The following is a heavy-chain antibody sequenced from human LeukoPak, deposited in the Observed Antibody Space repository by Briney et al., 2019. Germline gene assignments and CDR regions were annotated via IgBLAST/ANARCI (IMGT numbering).Heavy chain of an antibody. V-gene: IGHV5-51*01. J-gene: IGHJ4*02. Sequence: PGESLKISCKGSGYSFTNYWIAWVRQMPGKGLEWMGIIYPGDSYTRYSPSFQAEVAISADKSISTAYLQWSSLKASDTAMYYCARRGYYDSSGYYNFDYWGQGTLVTVSS. CDR1: GYSFTNYW. CDR2: IYPGDSYT. D-gene: IGHD3-22*01. CDR3: ARRGYYDSSGYYNFDY.